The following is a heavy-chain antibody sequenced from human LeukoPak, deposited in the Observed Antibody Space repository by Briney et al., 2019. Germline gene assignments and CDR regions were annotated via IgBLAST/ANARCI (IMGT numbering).Heavy chain of an antibody. CDR1: GFTFSSYS. CDR3: AGDKIVGATHFDS. D-gene: IGHD1-26*01. Sequence: PGGSLRLSCTASGFTFSSYSMNWVRRSPGKGLEGVSFIRSSSSYIYYADSVKGRFTVSRDNAKNSLYVKMNSMRAEDRAVYYCAGDKIVGATHFDSWGQGTLVTVSS. CDR2: IRSSSSYI. J-gene: IGHJ4*02. V-gene: IGHV3-21*01.